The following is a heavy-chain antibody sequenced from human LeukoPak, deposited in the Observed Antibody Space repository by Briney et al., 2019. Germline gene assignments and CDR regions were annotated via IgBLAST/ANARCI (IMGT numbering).Heavy chain of an antibody. CDR3: ARRAYSSSWYYYYMDV. CDR1: GYTFTSYD. V-gene: IGHV1-8*01. Sequence: GASVKVSCKASGYTFTSYDINWVRQATGQGLEWMGWMNPNSGNTGYAQKFQGRVTMTRNTSISTAYMELSSLRSEDTAVYYCARRAYSSSWYYYYMDVWGKGTTVTVSS. J-gene: IGHJ6*03. D-gene: IGHD6-13*01. CDR2: MNPNSGNT.